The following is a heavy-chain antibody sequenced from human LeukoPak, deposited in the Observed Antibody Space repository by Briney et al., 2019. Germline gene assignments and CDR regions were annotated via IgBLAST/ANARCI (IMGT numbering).Heavy chain of an antibody. D-gene: IGHD3-22*01. CDR3: ARDSRYYYDSSGPAGY. CDR1: GGTFSSYA. J-gene: IGHJ4*02. V-gene: IGHV1-69*05. Sequence: SVKVSCKASGGTFSSYAISWVRQAPGQGLEWMGRIIPIFGTANYAQKFQGRVTITTDESTSTAHMELSSLRSEDTAVYYCARDSRYYYDSSGPAGYWGQGTLVTVSS. CDR2: IIPIFGTA.